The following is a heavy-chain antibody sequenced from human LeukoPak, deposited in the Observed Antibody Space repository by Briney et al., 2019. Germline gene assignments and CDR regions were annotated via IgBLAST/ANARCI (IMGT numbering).Heavy chain of an antibody. D-gene: IGHD3-22*01. CDR3: ARGSPPRRNYDSRGYYSYYFDY. Sequence: GASVKVSCKASGGTFSSYGISWVRQAPGQGLEWMGGISAYNGNTHYAQKLQGRVTMTTDPSTSTVYLELGSLRSDDTAVYYCARGSPPRRNYDSRGYYSYYFDYWGQGTLVTVSS. V-gene: IGHV1-18*01. J-gene: IGHJ4*02. CDR2: ISAYNGNT. CDR1: GGTFSSYG.